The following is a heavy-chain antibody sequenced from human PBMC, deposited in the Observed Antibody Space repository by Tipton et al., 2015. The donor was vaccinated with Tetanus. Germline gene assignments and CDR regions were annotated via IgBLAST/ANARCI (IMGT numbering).Heavy chain of an antibody. CDR1: GGSISSGHS. CDR2: TYHSGHT. V-gene: IGHV4-30-2*01. D-gene: IGHD5-24*01. J-gene: IGHJ5*01. CDR3: VRARRNVKIFWSDS. Sequence: TLSLTCDVSGGSISSGHSWNWIRQPPGEGLGWIGFTYHSGHTFYKSSLESRVTISVDRSKNQFSLKLSSVIAAATAVYYFVRARRNVKIFWSDSWGQGIPVSVPS.